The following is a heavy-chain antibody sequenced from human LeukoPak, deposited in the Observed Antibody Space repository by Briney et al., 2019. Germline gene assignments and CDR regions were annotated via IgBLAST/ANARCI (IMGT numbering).Heavy chain of an antibody. D-gene: IGHD4-17*01. Sequence: GRSLRLSCAASGFTVSSNYMTWVRQAPGKGLEWVSVIYSGGSTYYADSVKGRFTISRENAKNSLYLQMNSLRAGDTAVYYCARGVTRDDAFDIWGQGTMVTVSS. V-gene: IGHV3-53*01. CDR3: ARGVTRDDAFDI. CDR2: IYSGGST. J-gene: IGHJ3*02. CDR1: GFTVSSNY.